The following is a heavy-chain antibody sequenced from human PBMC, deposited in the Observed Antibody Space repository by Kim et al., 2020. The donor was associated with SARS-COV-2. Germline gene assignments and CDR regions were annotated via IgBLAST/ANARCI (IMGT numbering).Heavy chain of an antibody. V-gene: IGHV3-23*01. J-gene: IGHJ6*02. CDR3: ASAPTVRGYCGMDV. Sequence: ADARKGRFTNSRDNSKNTLFLQMNSLRAEDTAVYYCASAPTVRGYCGMDVWGQGTTVTVSS. D-gene: IGHD4-4*01.